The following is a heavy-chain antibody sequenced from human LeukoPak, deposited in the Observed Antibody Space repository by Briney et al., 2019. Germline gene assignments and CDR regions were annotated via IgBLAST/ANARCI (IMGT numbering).Heavy chain of an antibody. CDR3: ASRNDILTGYVFDF. J-gene: IGHJ4*02. CDR1: GSSVSSSIYY. Sequence: PSETLSLTCTVSGSSVSSSIYYWGWIRQPPGKGLEWIGSIYYSGSTSYNPSLKSRVTISVDTSKNQFSPKLTSVTAADTAVYYCASRNDILTGYVFDFWGQGTLVTVSS. V-gene: IGHV4-39*01. CDR2: IYYSGST. D-gene: IGHD3-9*01.